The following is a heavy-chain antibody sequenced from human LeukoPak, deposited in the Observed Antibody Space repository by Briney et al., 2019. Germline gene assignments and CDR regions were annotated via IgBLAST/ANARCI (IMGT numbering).Heavy chain of an antibody. CDR3: ARPRFTMVRGWWVY. CDR1: GGSFSGYY. Sequence: PSETLSPTCAVYGGSFSGYYWSWIRQPPGKGLEWIGEINHSGSTNYNPSLKSRVTISVDTSKNQFSLKLSSVTAADTAVYYCARPRFTMVRGWWVYWGQGTLVTVSS. V-gene: IGHV4-34*01. CDR2: INHSGST. D-gene: IGHD3-10*01. J-gene: IGHJ4*02.